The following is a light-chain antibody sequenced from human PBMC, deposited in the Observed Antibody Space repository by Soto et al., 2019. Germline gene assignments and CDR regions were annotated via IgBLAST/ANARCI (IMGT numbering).Light chain of an antibody. V-gene: IGLV2-14*01. CDR1: SSDVGGYNY. J-gene: IGLJ2*01. CDR3: GSYTSTSTLVV. Sequence: QSALTQPASVSGSPGQSITISCTGTSSDVGGYNYVSWYQQFPGKAPRLIIYEVSNRPSGVSNRFSGSKSGNTASLTISGLQAEDEDDYYCGSYTSTSTLVVFGGGTKLTVL. CDR2: EVS.